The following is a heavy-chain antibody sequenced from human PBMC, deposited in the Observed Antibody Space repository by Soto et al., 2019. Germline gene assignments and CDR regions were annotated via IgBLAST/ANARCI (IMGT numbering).Heavy chain of an antibody. Sequence: SETLSLTCTVSGGSISSGSYYWSWIRQHPGKGLEWIGYIYYSGSTYYNPSLKSRVTISVDTSKNQFSLKLSSVTAADTAVYYCARGDSSSWYSNNWFDPWGQGTLVTVS. CDR1: GGSISSGSYY. CDR3: ARGDSSSWYSNNWFDP. V-gene: IGHV4-31*03. J-gene: IGHJ5*02. D-gene: IGHD6-13*01. CDR2: IYYSGST.